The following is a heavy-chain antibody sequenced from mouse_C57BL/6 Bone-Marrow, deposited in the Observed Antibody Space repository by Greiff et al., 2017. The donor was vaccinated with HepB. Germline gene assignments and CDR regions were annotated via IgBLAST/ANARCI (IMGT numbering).Heavy chain of an antibody. V-gene: IGHV5-6*01. CDR3: ARTIRHYYGRSHFDY. CDR2: ISSGGSYT. CDR1: GFTFSSYG. D-gene: IGHD1-1*01. Sequence: EVQLVESGGDIVKPGGSLKLSCAASGFTFSSYGMSWVRQTPDKRLEWVATISSGGSYTYYPDSVKGRVTISRDNAKNTLYLQMSSLKSEDTAMYYCARTIRHYYGRSHFDYWGQGTTRTVAS. J-gene: IGHJ2*01.